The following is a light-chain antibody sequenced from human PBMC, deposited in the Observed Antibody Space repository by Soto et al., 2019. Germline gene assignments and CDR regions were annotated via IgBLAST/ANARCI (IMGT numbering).Light chain of an antibody. CDR3: CSYAGSYTYV. V-gene: IGLV2-11*01. J-gene: IGLJ1*01. Sequence: QSVLTQPRSVSGSPGQSVTISCTGTSSDVGGYNYVSWYQHHPGKAPKRMIYDVTKRPSGVRDRFSASKSGNTASLTISGLQAEDEADYYCCSYAGSYTYVFGTGTKVTVL. CDR2: DVT. CDR1: SSDVGGYNY.